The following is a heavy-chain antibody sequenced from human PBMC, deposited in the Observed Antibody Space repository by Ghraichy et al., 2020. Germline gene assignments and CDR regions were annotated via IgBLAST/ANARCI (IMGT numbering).Heavy chain of an antibody. Sequence: GGSLRLSCAASGFTFSSYSMNWVRQAPGKGLEWVSYISSSSSSTIYYADSVKGRFTISRDNAKNSLYLQMNSLRAEDTAVYYCARDLGSRRAEYFQHWGQGTLVTVSS. D-gene: IGHD6-13*01. CDR3: ARDLGSRRAEYFQH. CDR2: ISSSSSSTI. CDR1: GFTFSSYS. J-gene: IGHJ1*01. V-gene: IGHV3-48*01.